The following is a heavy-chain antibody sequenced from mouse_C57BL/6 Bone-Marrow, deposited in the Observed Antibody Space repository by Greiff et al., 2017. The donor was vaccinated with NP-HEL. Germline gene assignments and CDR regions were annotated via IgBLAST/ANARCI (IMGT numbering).Heavy chain of an antibody. Sequence: QVQLQQPGAELVKPGASVKLSCKASGYTFTSYWMHWVKQRPGQGLEWIGMIHPNSGSTNYNEKFKSKATLTVDKSASTAYMQLSRLTSEDSAVYYCARSPYYGSLFDYWGQGTTLTVSS. CDR3: ARSPYYGSLFDY. V-gene: IGHV1-64*01. CDR2: IHPNSGST. CDR1: GYTFTSYW. D-gene: IGHD1-1*01. J-gene: IGHJ2*01.